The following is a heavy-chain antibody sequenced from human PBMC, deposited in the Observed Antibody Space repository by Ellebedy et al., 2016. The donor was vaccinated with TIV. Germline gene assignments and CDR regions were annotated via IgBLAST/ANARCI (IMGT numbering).Heavy chain of an antibody. D-gene: IGHD4-17*01. V-gene: IGHV3-30*18. CDR1: GFTFSSYG. CDR2: ISYDGGHK. CDR3: AKDDSGTVTTFDY. Sequence: GGSLRLSCAASGFTFSSYGIHWVRQAPGKGLEWVSFISYDGGHKYYADSVKGRFTISRDNSKNTLYLQMDSLRPEDTAVYYCAKDDSGTVTTFDYWGQGTLVTVSS. J-gene: IGHJ4*02.